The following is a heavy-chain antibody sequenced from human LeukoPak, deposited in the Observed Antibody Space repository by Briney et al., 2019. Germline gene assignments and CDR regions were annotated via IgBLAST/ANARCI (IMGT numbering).Heavy chain of an antibody. CDR1: GFSFIEYY. CDR3: AREIVAGTFDY. J-gene: IGHJ4*02. D-gene: IGHD6-19*01. Sequence: GGSVRLSCIASGFSFIEYYVSWIRQAPGKGPEWISDISSSGDIKSYGGSVGGRFTISRDNSKNSLYLQMDSLRAEDTAVYYCAREIVAGTFDYWGQETLLTVAS. V-gene: IGHV3-11*01. CDR2: ISSSGDIK.